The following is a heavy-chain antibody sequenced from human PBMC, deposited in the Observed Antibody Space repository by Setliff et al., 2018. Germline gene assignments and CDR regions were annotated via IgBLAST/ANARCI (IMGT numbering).Heavy chain of an antibody. D-gene: IGHD3-3*01. J-gene: IGHJ3*02. Sequence: AASVKVSCKASGYTLTNYYMHWVRQAPGQGLEWMGIINPSGGLTRYAQKFQGKVTMTRDTSTSTVYMEVSSLGSEDTAVYFCARDRFYNSWSGTSITAPHDAFDIWGQGTMVTVSS. V-gene: IGHV1-46*03. CDR3: ARDRFYNSWSGTSITAPHDAFDI. CDR1: GYTLTNYY. CDR2: INPSGGLT.